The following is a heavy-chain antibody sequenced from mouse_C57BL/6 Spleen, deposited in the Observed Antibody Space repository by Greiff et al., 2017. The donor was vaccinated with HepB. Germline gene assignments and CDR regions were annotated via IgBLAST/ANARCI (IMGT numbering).Heavy chain of an antibody. D-gene: IGHD3-2*02. CDR2: IDPSDSES. J-gene: IGHJ4*01. CDR3: ARDSSGYVDAMDY. CDR1: GYTFTSYW. Sequence: VQLQQSGAELVRPGSSVKLSCKASGYTFTSYWMHWVKQRPIQGLEWIGNIDPSDSESHYNQKFKDKATMTVDKSSSTAYMHLSSLTSEDSAVYYCARDSSGYVDAMDYWGQGNSVTVAS. V-gene: IGHV1-52*01.